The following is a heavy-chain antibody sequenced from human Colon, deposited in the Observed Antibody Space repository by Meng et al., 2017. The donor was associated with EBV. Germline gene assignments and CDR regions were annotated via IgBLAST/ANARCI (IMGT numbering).Heavy chain of an antibody. J-gene: IGHJ1*01. D-gene: IGHD3-22*01. CDR3: ARRFEGYSPDK. CDR2: VYYLGNT. Sequence: QLQMQESGPGLVKPSETLSLTCTVSGDSISKSSYYWAWIRQPPGKGLEWIGSVYYLGNTYYNPSFKSRLTVSIDTSKNQFSLRLRSVTAADTAVYHCARRFEGYSPDKWGQGTLVTVSS. V-gene: IGHV4-39*07. CDR1: GDSISKSSYY.